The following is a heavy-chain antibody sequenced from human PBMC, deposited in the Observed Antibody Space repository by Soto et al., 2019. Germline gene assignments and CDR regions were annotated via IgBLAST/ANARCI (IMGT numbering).Heavy chain of an antibody. CDR3: ARESASWIQLWLRDAFDI. J-gene: IGHJ3*02. CDR2: INAGNGNT. CDR1: GYTFTSYA. Sequence: SVKVSCKASGYTFTSYAMHWVRQAPGQRLEWMGWINAGNGNTKYSQKFQGRVTITRDTSASTAYMELSSLRSEDTAVYYCARESASWIQLWLRDAFDIWGQGTMVTVSS. D-gene: IGHD5-18*01. V-gene: IGHV1-3*01.